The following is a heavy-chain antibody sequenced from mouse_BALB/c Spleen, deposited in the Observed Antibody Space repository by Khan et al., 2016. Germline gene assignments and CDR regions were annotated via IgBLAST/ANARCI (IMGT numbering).Heavy chain of an antibody. CDR3: ARAGSSYSASAY. V-gene: IGHV1-87*01. CDR1: GYTFTSYW. D-gene: IGHD1-1*01. J-gene: IGHJ3*01. Sequence: QVQLQQSGAELARPGASVKLSCKASGYTFTSYWMQWVKQRPGQGLEWIGTIYPGDGDTRYTQKFKGKATLTADKSSSTAYMQLSSLASEYFAVYYCARAGSSYSASAYWGQGTLVTVSA. CDR2: IYPGDGDT.